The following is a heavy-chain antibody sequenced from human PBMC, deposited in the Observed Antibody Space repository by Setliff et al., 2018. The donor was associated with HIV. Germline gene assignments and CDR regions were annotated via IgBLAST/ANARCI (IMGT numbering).Heavy chain of an antibody. D-gene: IGHD7-27*01. CDR2: SKPDGSSI. CDR3: ARDLNWGFDY. CDR1: GFTFSSYW. J-gene: IGHJ4*02. V-gene: IGHV3-74*01. Sequence: PGGSLRLSCAASGFTFSSYWIHWVRQTPGKGLVWVSRSKPDGSSINYADSVKGRFTISRDNAKNSLYLQMNSLRVEDTALYYCARDLNWGFDYWGQGTLVTVSS.